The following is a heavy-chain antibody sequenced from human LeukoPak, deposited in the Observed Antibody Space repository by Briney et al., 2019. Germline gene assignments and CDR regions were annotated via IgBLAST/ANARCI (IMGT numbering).Heavy chain of an antibody. J-gene: IGHJ4*02. V-gene: IGHV3-23*01. Sequence: GGSLRLSCAASGFTFSSYAMSWVRQAPGKGLEWVSAISGSGRTTYYADSVKGRFTISRDNSKSTLYLQMNSLRAEDPAVYYCAKADDSSGYYSAGLDYWGQGTLVPVSS. CDR2: ISGSGRTT. D-gene: IGHD3-22*01. CDR3: AKADDSSGYYSAGLDY. CDR1: GFTFSSYA.